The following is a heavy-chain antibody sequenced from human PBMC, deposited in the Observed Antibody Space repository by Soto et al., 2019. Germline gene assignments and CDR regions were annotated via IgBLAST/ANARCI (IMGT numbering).Heavy chain of an antibody. CDR2: VYYSGST. CDR1: GGSISSYY. V-gene: IGHV4-59*01. Sequence: PSETLSLTCTVSGGSISSYYWSWIRQPPGKGLEWIGYVYYSGSTNYNPSLKSRVTISVDTSKNQFSLRLSSVTAADTAVYYCARGTGWLDAFHIWGQGTMVTVSS. D-gene: IGHD5-12*01. CDR3: ARGTGWLDAFHI. J-gene: IGHJ3*02.